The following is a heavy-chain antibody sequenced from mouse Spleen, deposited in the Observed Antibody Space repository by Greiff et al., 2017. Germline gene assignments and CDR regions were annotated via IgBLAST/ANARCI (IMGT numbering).Heavy chain of an antibody. CDR1: GFTFSSYG. D-gene: IGHD1-2*01. Sequence: EVQGVESGGGLVKPGGSLKLSCAASGFTFSSYGMSWVRQTPEKRLEWVATISGGGSYTYYPDSVKGRFTISRDNAKNNLYLQMSSLRSEDTALYYCARHETTATSYWYFDVWGAGTTVTVSS. CDR2: ISGGGSYT. CDR3: ARHETTATSYWYFDV. J-gene: IGHJ1*01. V-gene: IGHV5-9-2*01.